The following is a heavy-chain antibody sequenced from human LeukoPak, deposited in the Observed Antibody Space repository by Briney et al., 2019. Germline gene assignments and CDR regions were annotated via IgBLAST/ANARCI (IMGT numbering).Heavy chain of an antibody. CDR3: ARYITMVRGGSWFDP. J-gene: IGHJ5*02. Sequence: ASVKVSCKASGYTFITYDINWVRQATGQGLEWMGWMNPDSGNTGYAQNFQGRVTMTRNTSISTAYMELSSLRSEDTAVYYCARYITMVRGGSWFDPWGQGTLVTVSS. D-gene: IGHD3-10*01. CDR2: MNPDSGNT. CDR1: GYTFITYD. V-gene: IGHV1-8*02.